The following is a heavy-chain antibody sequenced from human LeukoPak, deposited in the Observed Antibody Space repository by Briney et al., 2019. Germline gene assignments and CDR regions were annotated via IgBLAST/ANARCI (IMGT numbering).Heavy chain of an antibody. V-gene: IGHV1-18*01. D-gene: IGHD2-8*01. CDR3: ARGWGDIVLMAYPPDY. CDR1: GYTFTSYG. CDR2: ISAYNGNT. J-gene: IGHJ4*02. Sequence: GASVKVSCKASGYTFTSYGISWVRQAPGQGLEWMGWISAYNGNTNYAQKLQGRVTMTTDTSTSTAYMELRSLRSDDTVVYYCARGWGDIVLMAYPPDYWGQGTLVTVSS.